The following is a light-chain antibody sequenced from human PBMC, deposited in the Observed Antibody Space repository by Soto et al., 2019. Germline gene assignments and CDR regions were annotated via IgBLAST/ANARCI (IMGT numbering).Light chain of an antibody. J-gene: IGLJ2*01. V-gene: IGLV1-40*01. Sequence: QSALTQPPSVSGAPGQRVTISCTGSSSNIGAGYDIHWYQQLPGTAPKLLISGNSNRPSGVPDRFSGSKSGTSVSLAITGLQAEDEADYYCQSYDSSLSGSVFGGGTKLTVL. CDR2: GNS. CDR1: SSNIGAGYD. CDR3: QSYDSSLSGSV.